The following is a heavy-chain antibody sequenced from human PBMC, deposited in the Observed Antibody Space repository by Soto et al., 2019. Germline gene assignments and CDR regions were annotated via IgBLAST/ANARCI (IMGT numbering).Heavy chain of an antibody. CDR1: GFTFSNYA. CDR3: AKGSLGYCGGGSCYPIDY. V-gene: IGHV3-23*01. Sequence: EVQLLESGGGLVQPGGSLRLSCAASGFTFSNYAMNWVRQAPGKGLEWVSGISGSGGSTFYADSVKGRFTISRDNSKNTLYLQMNSMRAEDRAVYYCAKGSLGYCGGGSCYPIDYWGQGTLVTVSS. D-gene: IGHD2-15*01. J-gene: IGHJ4*02. CDR2: ISGSGGST.